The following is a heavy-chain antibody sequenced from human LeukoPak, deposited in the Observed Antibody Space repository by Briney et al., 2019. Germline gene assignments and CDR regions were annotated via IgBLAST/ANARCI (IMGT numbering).Heavy chain of an antibody. CDR2: INNDGSIT. Sequence: GGSLRLSCAVSGFIFSNHYVHWVRQAPGKGLVWVSRINNDGSITNYADSVKGRFTISRDNAKSTLYLQMNSLKAEDTAVYYCVLMVWGGGQGTLVTVSS. D-gene: IGHD3-10*01. J-gene: IGHJ4*02. CDR1: GFIFSNHY. V-gene: IGHV3-74*01. CDR3: VLMVWG.